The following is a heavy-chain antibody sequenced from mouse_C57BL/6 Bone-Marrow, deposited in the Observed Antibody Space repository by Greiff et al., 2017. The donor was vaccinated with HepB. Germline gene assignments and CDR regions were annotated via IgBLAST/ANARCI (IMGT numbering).Heavy chain of an antibody. D-gene: IGHD1-1*01. V-gene: IGHV1-81*01. Sequence: QVQLKESGAELARPGASVKLSCKASGYTFTSYGISWVKQRTGQGLEWIGEIYPRSGNTYYNEKFKVKATLTADKSSSTAYMELRSPTSEDSAVYFCSSPPIYYYGSSYFDYWGQGTTLTVSS. CDR2: IYPRSGNT. J-gene: IGHJ2*01. CDR3: SSPPIYYYGSSYFDY. CDR1: GYTFTSYG.